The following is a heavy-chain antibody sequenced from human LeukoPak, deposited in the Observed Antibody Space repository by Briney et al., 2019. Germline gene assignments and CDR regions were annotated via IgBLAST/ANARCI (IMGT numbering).Heavy chain of an antibody. J-gene: IGHJ6*02. CDR2: INHSGST. CDR3: ARRSGGYCSGGSCYGYYYGMDV. D-gene: IGHD2-15*01. V-gene: IGHV4-34*01. CDR1: GGSFSGYY. Sequence: SETLSLTCAVYGGSFSGYYWCWIRQPPGKGLEWIGEINHSGSTNYNPSLKSRVTISVDTSKNQFSLKLSSVTAADTAVYYCARRSGGYCSGGSCYGYYYGMDVWGQGTTVTVSS.